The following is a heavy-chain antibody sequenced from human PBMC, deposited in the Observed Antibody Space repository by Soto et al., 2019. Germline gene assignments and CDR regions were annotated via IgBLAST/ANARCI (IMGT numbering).Heavy chain of an antibody. CDR2: INPNSGGT. D-gene: IGHD3-22*01. CDR3: AREETARITMIVVVIYGMDV. CDR1: GYTFTGYY. Sequence: ASVKISCKASGYTFTGYYMHWVRQAPGQGLEWMGWINPNSGGTNYAQKFQGRVTMTRDTSISTAYMELSRLRSDDTAVYYCAREETARITMIVVVIYGMDVWGQGTTVTVSS. J-gene: IGHJ6*02. V-gene: IGHV1-2*02.